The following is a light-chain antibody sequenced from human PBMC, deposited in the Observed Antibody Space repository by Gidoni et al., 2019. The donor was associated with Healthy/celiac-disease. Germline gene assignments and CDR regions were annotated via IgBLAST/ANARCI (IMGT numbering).Light chain of an antibody. V-gene: IGKV1-39*01. CDR2: AAS. CDR3: QQSYSTPGT. CDR1: QSISSY. J-gene: IGKJ4*01. Sequence: DIQITPSPSFLSASVGDRVTITCRASQSISSYLNWYQQKPGKAPKLLIYAASSLQSGVPSRFSGSGSGTDFTLTISSLQPEDFATYYCQQSYSTPGTFGGGTKVEIK.